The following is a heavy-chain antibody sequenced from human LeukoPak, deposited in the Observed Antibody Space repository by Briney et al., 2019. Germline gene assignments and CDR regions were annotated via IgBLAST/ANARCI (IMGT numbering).Heavy chain of an antibody. J-gene: IGHJ6*03. D-gene: IGHD1-14*01. CDR1: GFTFSTSW. V-gene: IGHV3-74*01. CDR2: MNGDGRDT. CDR3: VKAGQGYMDV. Sequence: GGSLRLSCAASGFTFSTSWMHWVRQAPGKGLVWVSIMNGDGRDTRYADSVKGRFTISRDNAKNTLHLQMNSLRADDTAMYYCVKAGQGYMDVWAKGLRSSSP.